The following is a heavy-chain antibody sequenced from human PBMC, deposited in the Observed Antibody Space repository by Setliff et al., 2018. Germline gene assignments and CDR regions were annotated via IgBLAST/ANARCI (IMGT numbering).Heavy chain of an antibody. V-gene: IGHV4-4*08. D-gene: IGHD3-10*01. CDR3: ARGDASIIGGGYFDY. CDR2: IYTSGST. Sequence: SETLSLTCTVSGGSISSYSWSWIRQPPWKGLEWIGYIYTSGSTNYNPSLKSRVTISVDTSKNQFSLKLRSVTAADTAVYYCARGDASIIGGGYFDYWGQGTLVTVSS. CDR1: GGSISSYS. J-gene: IGHJ4*02.